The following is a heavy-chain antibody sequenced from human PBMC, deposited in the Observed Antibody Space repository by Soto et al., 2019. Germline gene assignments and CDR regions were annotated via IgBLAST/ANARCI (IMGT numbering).Heavy chain of an antibody. D-gene: IGHD1-1*01. CDR1: GFTFSSYS. CDR2: ISSSSSYI. CDR3: ARDRDGGTTVHFDY. Sequence: GGSLRLSCAASGFTFSSYSMNWVRQAPGKGLEWVSSISSSSSYIYYADSVKGRFTISRDNAKNSLYLQMNSLRAEDTAVYYCARDRDGGTTVHFDYWGQGTLVTVSS. V-gene: IGHV3-21*01. J-gene: IGHJ4*02.